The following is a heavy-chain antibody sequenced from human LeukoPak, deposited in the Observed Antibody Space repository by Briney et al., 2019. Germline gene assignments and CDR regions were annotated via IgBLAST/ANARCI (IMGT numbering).Heavy chain of an antibody. CDR1: GGSISSGDYY. CDR2: IYYSGST. V-gene: IGHV4-30-4*08. D-gene: IGHD5-18*01. Sequence: SETLSLTCTVSGGSISSGDYYWSWIRQPPGKGLEWIGYIYYSGSTYYNPSLKSRVTIPVDTSKNQFSLKLSSVTAADTAVYYCARGIPYSYGSHYFDYWGQGTLVTVSS. J-gene: IGHJ4*02. CDR3: ARGIPYSYGSHYFDY.